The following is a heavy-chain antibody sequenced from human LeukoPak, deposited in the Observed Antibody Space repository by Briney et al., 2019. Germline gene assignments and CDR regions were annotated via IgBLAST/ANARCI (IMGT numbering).Heavy chain of an antibody. CDR3: ARGPHNYYGSGSYYIKGAYYYGMDV. Sequence: ASVKVSCKASGYTFTSYGISWVRQAPGQGLEWMGWISAYNGNTNYAQKLQGRVTVTTDTSTSTAYMELRSLRSDDTAVYYCARGPHNYYGSGSYYIKGAYYYGMDVWGKGTTVTVSS. D-gene: IGHD3-10*01. CDR2: ISAYNGNT. CDR1: GYTFTSYG. V-gene: IGHV1-18*04. J-gene: IGHJ6*04.